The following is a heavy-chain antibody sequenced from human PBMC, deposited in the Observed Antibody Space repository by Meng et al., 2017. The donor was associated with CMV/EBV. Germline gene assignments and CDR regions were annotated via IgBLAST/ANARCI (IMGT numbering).Heavy chain of an antibody. V-gene: IGHV1-2*02. Sequence: ASVKVSCKASGYTFTDYYMHWVRQAPGQGLEWMGWINPNSGGTNYAQKFQGRVTMTSDTSIGTAYMELSRLRSDDTAVYYCASYCSGGSCYYYWGQGTLVTVSS. D-gene: IGHD2-15*01. J-gene: IGHJ4*02. CDR3: ASYCSGGSCYYY. CDR2: INPNSGGT. CDR1: GYTFTDYY.